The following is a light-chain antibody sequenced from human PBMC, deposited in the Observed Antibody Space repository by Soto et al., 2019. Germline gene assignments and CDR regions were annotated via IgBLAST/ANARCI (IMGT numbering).Light chain of an antibody. CDR2: GAS. V-gene: IGKV3-20*01. Sequence: EIVLTQSPGTLSLSPGERATLSCRASQSVSSSYLAWYQQKPGQAPRLLIYGASSMATGIPDRFSGSGSGTDFTLTISSLEPEDLAVYYCQKYGSSPTCGKGNKVEIK. CDR3: QKYGSSPT. CDR1: QSVSSSY. J-gene: IGKJ1*01.